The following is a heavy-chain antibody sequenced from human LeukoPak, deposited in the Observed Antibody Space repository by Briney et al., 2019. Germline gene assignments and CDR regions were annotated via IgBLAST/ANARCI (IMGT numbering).Heavy chain of an antibody. D-gene: IGHD5-18*01. CDR1: GYKFTGYY. Sequence: ASVKVSCKASGYKFTGYYMHWVRQAPGQGLEWMGWINPNSGDSHHAQKFQGRVTMTRDTSISTAYMELSRLRSDDTAVYYCARQGYLDFDYWGQGTLVTVSS. J-gene: IGHJ4*02. CDR2: INPNSGDS. V-gene: IGHV1-2*02. CDR3: ARQGYLDFDY.